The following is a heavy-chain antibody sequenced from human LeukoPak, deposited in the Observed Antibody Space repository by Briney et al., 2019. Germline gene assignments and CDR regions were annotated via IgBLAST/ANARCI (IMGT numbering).Heavy chain of an antibody. J-gene: IGHJ4*02. Sequence: GRSLTLARPPAALTFSSYAMSCVRHAPGKGLEWDSSIRCSGGSTYYADSVKGRFTISRDNSKNTLYLQMNSLRAEDTAVYYCAKALPLEYSVPCFDYWGQGTLVTVSS. V-gene: IGHV3-23*01. CDR3: AKALPLEYSVPCFDY. CDR1: ALTFSSYA. CDR2: IRCSGGST. D-gene: IGHD1-1*01.